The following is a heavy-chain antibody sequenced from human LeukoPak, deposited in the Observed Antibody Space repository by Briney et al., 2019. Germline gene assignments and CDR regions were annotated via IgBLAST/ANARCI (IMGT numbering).Heavy chain of an antibody. Sequence: PGGSLRLSCAASGFTFSSYAMNWVRQAPGKGLEWVSTVSVSGTTTFYADSVRGRFTISRDNSKNTLYLQMNSLRAEDTAVYYCAKDTQQQLVHDYWGQGTLVTVSS. D-gene: IGHD6-13*01. J-gene: IGHJ4*02. V-gene: IGHV3-23*01. CDR1: GFTFSSYA. CDR2: VSVSGTTT. CDR3: AKDTQQQLVHDY.